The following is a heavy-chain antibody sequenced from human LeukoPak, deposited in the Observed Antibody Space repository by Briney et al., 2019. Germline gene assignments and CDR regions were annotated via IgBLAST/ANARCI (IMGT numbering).Heavy chain of an antibody. D-gene: IGHD2-2*01. Sequence: GGSLRLSCAASGFTFSNYAIHWVRQAPGKGLEWVSIVGGSGVKTYYADSVKGRFTISRDNSKNTVHLQMNSLRAEDTAVYYCAKRGDCSGTCTYDYWGQGTLVTVSS. J-gene: IGHJ4*02. CDR3: AKRGDCSGTCTYDY. CDR1: GFTFSNYA. CDR2: VGGSGVKT. V-gene: IGHV3-23*01.